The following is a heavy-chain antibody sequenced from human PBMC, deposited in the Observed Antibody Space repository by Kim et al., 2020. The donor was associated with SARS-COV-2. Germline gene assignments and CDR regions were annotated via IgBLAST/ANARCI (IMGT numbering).Heavy chain of an antibody. D-gene: IGHD3-10*01. J-gene: IGHJ5*02. Sequence: SETLSLTCTVTGGSIRNYYWSWIRQPAGKGLEWIGHIYTSGSTNYNPSLKSRVTMSVDTSKNQFSLKLSSVTAADTAVYYCARDNNASIRGIIMRRGGWFEHWGQGTLVTDSS. CDR1: GGSIRNYY. CDR3: ARDNNASIRGIIMRRGGWFEH. V-gene: IGHV4-4*07. CDR2: IYTSGST.